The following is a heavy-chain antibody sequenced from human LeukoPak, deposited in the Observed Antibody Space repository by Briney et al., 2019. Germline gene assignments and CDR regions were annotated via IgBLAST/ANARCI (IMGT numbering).Heavy chain of an antibody. J-gene: IGHJ4*02. V-gene: IGHV4-34*01. CDR2: INHSGST. Sequence: PSETLSLTCAVYGGSFSGYYWSWIRQPPGKGLEWIGEINHSGSTNYNPSLKSRVTISVDTSKNQFSLKLSSVTAADTAVYYCASPEDYDSSGYGHWGQGTLVTVFS. CDR3: ASPEDYDSSGYGH. D-gene: IGHD3-22*01. CDR1: GGSFSGYY.